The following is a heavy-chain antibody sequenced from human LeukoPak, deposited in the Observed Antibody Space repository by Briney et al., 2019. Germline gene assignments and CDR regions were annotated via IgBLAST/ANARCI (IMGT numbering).Heavy chain of an antibody. CDR3: VREAAAADDY. CDR2: ISSSGSTI. Sequence: GGSLRLSCAASGFTFSDYYVSWIRQAPGKGLEWVSYISSSGSTIYYADSVKGRFTISRDNAKNTLYLQMNSLGAEDTAVYYCVREAAAADDYWGQGTLVTVSS. CDR1: GFTFSDYY. J-gene: IGHJ4*02. D-gene: IGHD6-13*01. V-gene: IGHV3-11*01.